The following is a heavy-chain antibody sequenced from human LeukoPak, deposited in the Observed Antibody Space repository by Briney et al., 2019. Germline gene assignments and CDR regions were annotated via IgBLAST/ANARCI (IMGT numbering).Heavy chain of an antibody. Sequence: GGSLRLSCAASGFTFSSYAMSWVRQAPGKGLEWVSVIYSGGSTYYADSVKGRFTISRDNAKNSLYLQMNSLRAEDTAVYYCARDSITIFGVVTLPVWGKGTTVTVSS. CDR2: IYSGGST. CDR3: ARDSITIFGVVTLPV. V-gene: IGHV3-66*01. CDR1: GFTFSSYA. J-gene: IGHJ6*04. D-gene: IGHD3-3*01.